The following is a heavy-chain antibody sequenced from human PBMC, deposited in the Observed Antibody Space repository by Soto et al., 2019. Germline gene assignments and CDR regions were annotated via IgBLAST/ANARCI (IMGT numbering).Heavy chain of an antibody. Sequence: SETLSLTCEVSVEPVTGGYYWGWIRQSPGKGXXWXXSXXXXXTXXXNPSLRSRLAISIDTSKNQFSLRLTSVTAADTALYFCARGWYYFDFWGRGTLVTVSS. D-gene: IGHD2-15*01. CDR3: ARGWYYFDF. V-gene: IGHV4-38-2*01. CDR1: VEPVTGGYY. J-gene: IGHJ4*02. CDR2: XXXXXTX.